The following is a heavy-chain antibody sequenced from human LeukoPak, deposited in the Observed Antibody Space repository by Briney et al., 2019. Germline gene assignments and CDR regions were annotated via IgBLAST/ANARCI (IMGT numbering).Heavy chain of an antibody. CDR3: ASLGLTIGFDH. V-gene: IGHV1-2*02. Sequence: ASVKVSCKASGYTFTTYGITWVRQVPGQGLEWMGWINPNNGGTNYAQKFQGRVTMTSDTSISSAYMELTRLTSDDTAVYYCASLGLTIGFDHWGQGTLVTVSS. J-gene: IGHJ4*02. CDR1: GYTFTTYG. D-gene: IGHD3-10*01. CDR2: INPNNGGT.